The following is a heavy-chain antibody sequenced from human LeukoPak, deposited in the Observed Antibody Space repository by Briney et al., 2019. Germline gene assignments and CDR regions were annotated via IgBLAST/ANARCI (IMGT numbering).Heavy chain of an antibody. CDR3: TRDFDQPSGN. D-gene: IGHD3-9*01. CDR1: GFTFSNYW. CDR2: LNSDGSHT. J-gene: IGHJ4*02. V-gene: IGHV3-74*01. Sequence: GGSLRLSCAASGFTFSNYWMLWVRQAPGKGLVWVSRLNSDGSHTGYADSVKGRFTISRDNAKNTLYLQMNSLRAEDTAVYYCTRDFDQPSGNWGQGTLVTVSS.